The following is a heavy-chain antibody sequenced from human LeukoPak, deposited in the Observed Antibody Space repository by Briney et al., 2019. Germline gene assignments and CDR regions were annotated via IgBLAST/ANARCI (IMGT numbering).Heavy chain of an antibody. CDR3: ARDPNSVIIGLHI. D-gene: IGHD3-22*01. V-gene: IGHV4-59*11. CDR2: ISYIGST. J-gene: IGHJ3*02. CDR1: SDSFSSHY. Sequence: PSEPLSLTCSVSSDSFSSHYWSWIRQPPGKGLEWIGYISYIGSTNYNPSPKSRVTISVDTSKHQFPLRLSSVTAAYTAVYFCARDPNSVIIGLHIWGQGTMVTVSS.